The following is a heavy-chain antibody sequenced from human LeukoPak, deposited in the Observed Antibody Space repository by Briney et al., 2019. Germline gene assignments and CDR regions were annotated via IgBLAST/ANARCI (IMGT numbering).Heavy chain of an antibody. CDR1: GFTFSSYA. V-gene: IGHV3-23*01. CDR2: ISGSGGST. CDR3: AKGGYGSGHWPWVKAFDI. Sequence: PGGSLRLSCAASGFTFSSYAMSWVRQAPGKGLEWVSAISGSGGSTYYADSVKGRFTISRDNSKNTLYLQMNSLRAEDTAVYYCAKGGYGSGHWPWVKAFDIWGQGTMVTVSS. D-gene: IGHD3-10*01. J-gene: IGHJ3*02.